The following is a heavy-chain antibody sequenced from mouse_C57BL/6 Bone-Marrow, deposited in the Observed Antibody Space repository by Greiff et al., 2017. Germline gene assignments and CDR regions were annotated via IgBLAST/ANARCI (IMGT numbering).Heavy chain of an antibody. Sequence: EVMLVASGGGLVKPGGSLKLSCAASGFTFSDYGMHWVRQAPEKGLEWVAYISSGSSTIYYADTVKGRFTISRDNAKNTLFLQMTSLRSEDTAMYYCARDSVGYGSSFDVWGTGTTVTVSS. J-gene: IGHJ1*03. CDR3: ARDSVGYGSSFDV. CDR1: GFTFSDYG. D-gene: IGHD1-1*01. CDR2: ISSGSSTI. V-gene: IGHV5-17*01.